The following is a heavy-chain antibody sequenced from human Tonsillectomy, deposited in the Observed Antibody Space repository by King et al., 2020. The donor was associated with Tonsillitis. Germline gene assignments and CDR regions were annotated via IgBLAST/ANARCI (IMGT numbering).Heavy chain of an antibody. J-gene: IGHJ5*02. Sequence: QLQESGPGLVKPSETLSLTCTVSGGSISSYYWSWIRQPPGKGLEWIGYIYYSGSTNYNPSLKSRVTISVDTSKNQFSLKLSSVTAADTAVYYCARETPSNYYDDRGPGWFDPWGQGTLVTVSS. CDR3: ARETPSNYYDDRGPGWFDP. V-gene: IGHV4-59*01. D-gene: IGHD3-22*01. CDR1: GGSISSYY. CDR2: IYYSGST.